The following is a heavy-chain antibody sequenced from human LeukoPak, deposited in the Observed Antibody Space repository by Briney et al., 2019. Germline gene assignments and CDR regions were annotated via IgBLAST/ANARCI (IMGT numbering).Heavy chain of an antibody. J-gene: IGHJ4*02. CDR3: AREGAFYCSSTSCYYPDY. D-gene: IGHD2-2*01. CDR1: RFTFSSYG. CDR2: IWYDGSNK. V-gene: IGHV3-33*01. Sequence: GGSLRLSCAASRFTFSSYGMHWVRQAPGKGLEWVAVIWYDGSNKYYADSVKGRFTISRDNSKNTLYLQMNSLRAEDTAVYYCAREGAFYCSSTSCYYPDYWGQRTLVTVSS.